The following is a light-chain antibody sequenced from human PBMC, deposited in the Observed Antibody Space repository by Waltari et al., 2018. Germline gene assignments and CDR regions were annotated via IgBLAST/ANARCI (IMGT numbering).Light chain of an antibody. V-gene: IGLV2-11*01. Sequence: QSALTQPRSVSGSPGQSVPISCTGTSSDGGGYNYVFWYQQHPGKAPKLMIYDVSKRPSGVPDRFSGSKSGNTASLTISGLQAEDEADYYCCSYAGSYTFVVFGGGTKLTVL. CDR1: SSDGGGYNY. J-gene: IGLJ2*01. CDR2: DVS. CDR3: CSYAGSYTFVV.